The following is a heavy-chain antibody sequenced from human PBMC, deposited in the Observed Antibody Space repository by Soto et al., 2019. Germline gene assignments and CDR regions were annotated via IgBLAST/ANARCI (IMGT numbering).Heavy chain of an antibody. V-gene: IGHV3-30-3*01. CDR1: GSTFPNYP. D-gene: IGHD4-4*01. J-gene: IGHJ5*02. Sequence: GGSLRLSCTASGSTFPNYPMHWVRQAPDKGLEWVAVISHDGVIKNSADSVKGRFTISRDNSRNTLYLQMNSLRIEDTAMYYCVRGGYSSSWERLDPWGQGTLVTVSS. CDR3: VRGGYSSSWERLDP. CDR2: ISHDGVIK.